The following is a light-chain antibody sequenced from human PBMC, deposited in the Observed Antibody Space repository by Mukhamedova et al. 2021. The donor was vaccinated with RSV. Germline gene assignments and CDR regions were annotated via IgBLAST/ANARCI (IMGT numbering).Light chain of an antibody. CDR2: AAS. J-gene: IGKJ4*01. Sequence: WYQRRVHGKAPKLLIYAASSLQGGDPSRFSGSGFGTDFSLTISSLQPEDFATYYCQGANTFPLTFGGGTRVEI. V-gene: IGKV1-12*01. CDR3: QGANTFPLT.